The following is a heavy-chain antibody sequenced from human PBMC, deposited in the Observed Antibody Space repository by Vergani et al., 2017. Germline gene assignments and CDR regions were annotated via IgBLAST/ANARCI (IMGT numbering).Heavy chain of an antibody. CDR2: ISGSGGST. CDR1: GFTFSSYA. D-gene: IGHD6-13*01. V-gene: IGHV3-23*01. CDR3: AKDLSSSWYVVFEY. J-gene: IGHJ4*02. Sequence: EVQLLESGGGLVQTGGSLRLSCAASGFTFSSYAMSWVRQAPGKGLEWVSAISGSGGSTYYADSVKGRFTISRDKSKNTLYLEMNSLRAEDTAVYYCAKDLSSSWYVVFEYWGQGTLVTVSS.